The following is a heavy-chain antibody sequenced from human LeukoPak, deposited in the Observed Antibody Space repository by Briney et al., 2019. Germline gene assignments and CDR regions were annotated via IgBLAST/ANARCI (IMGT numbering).Heavy chain of an antibody. CDR1: GFSFTSYW. CDR3: SRAYDSGTYSSFDS. J-gene: IGHJ4*02. CDR2: INLDGSGT. Sequence: GGSLRLSCAASGFSFTSYWMHWVRQAPGKGLVWVSCINLDGSGTTYADSVKGRFTISRDNAKDTLFLQMNSLRAEDTAVYYCSRAYDSGTYSSFDSWGQGTLVTVTS. D-gene: IGHD3-10*01. V-gene: IGHV3-74*01.